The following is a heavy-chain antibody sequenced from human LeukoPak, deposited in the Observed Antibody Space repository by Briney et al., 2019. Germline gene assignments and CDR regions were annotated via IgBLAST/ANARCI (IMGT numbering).Heavy chain of an antibody. CDR2: IYSSGST. J-gene: IGHJ4*02. V-gene: IGHV4-59*01. D-gene: IGHD6-6*01. CDR3: VRGPPYSSSPRWAVDY. CDR1: GGSINSYY. Sequence: SETLSLTCIVSGGSINSYYWSWIRQPPGKGLEWIGYIYSSGSTHYNPSLKSRVTISVDTSKNQFSLKLSSVTAADTAVYYCVRGPPYSSSPRWAVDYWGRGTLVTVSS.